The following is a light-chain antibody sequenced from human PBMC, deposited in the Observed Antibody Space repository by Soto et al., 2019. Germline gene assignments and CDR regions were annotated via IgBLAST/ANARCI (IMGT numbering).Light chain of an antibody. Sequence: QSALTQPPSASGSPGQSVTISCTGTSSDVGAYNYVSWYQLHPGKAPKLMIYEVNNRPSGVPDRFSASKSGNTASLTVSGLQAEDEADYYCSSYAGSNHEMVFGTGTKVTVL. CDR1: SSDVGAYNY. J-gene: IGLJ1*01. CDR3: SSYAGSNHEMV. CDR2: EVN. V-gene: IGLV2-8*01.